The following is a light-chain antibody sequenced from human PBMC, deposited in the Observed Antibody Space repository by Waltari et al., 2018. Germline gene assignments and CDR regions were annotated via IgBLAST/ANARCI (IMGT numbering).Light chain of an antibody. J-gene: IGKJ4*01. Sequence: DIQVTHSPSSLSASADVRGSTTCRASQNIGNNLNWYQQQPGRAPKLLIYDVSSLNSGVPSRFRGSSSGTEFTLTISSLQPEDFATYYCQQSFTIPVAFGGGTKVDI. V-gene: IGKV1-39*01. CDR1: QNIGNN. CDR3: QQSFTIPVA. CDR2: DVS.